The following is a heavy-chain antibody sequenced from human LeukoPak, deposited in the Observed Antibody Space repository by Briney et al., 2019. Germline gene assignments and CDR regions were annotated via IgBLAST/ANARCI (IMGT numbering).Heavy chain of an antibody. CDR1: GFSLRSYA. Sequence: PGGSLRLSCAASGFSLRSYAMSWVRQAPGKGREWVSASSGSGGSTYYADSAKGRFTISRDNSKNTLYLQMNSLRGEDTAVYYCAKDLCSGGSCYSSYYYYGMDVWGQGTTVTVSS. D-gene: IGHD2-15*01. CDR2: SSGSGGST. V-gene: IGHV3-23*01. J-gene: IGHJ6*02. CDR3: AKDLCSGGSCYSSYYYYGMDV.